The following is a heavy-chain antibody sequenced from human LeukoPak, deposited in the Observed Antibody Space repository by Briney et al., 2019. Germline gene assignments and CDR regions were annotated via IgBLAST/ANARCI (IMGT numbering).Heavy chain of an antibody. D-gene: IGHD3-16*02. CDR3: ARWDYVWGSYRHGYDY. V-gene: IGHV3-74*01. J-gene: IGHJ4*02. CDR2: INSDGSST. CDR1: GFTFSTYW. Sequence: GGSLRPSCAASGFTFSTYWMHWVRQAPGEGLMWVSRINSDGSSTIYADSVKGRFTISRVNSKNTLYLQMNSLRAEDTAVYYCARWDYVWGSYRHGYDYWGQGTLVTVSS.